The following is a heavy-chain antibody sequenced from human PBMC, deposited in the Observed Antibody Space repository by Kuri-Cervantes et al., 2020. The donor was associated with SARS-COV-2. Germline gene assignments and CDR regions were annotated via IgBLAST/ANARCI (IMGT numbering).Heavy chain of an antibody. Sequence: ESLKISCSVSGGSISSSSYYWGWIRQPPGKGVEWIGSIYYSGSTYYNPSLKSRVTISVDTSKNQFSLKLSSVTAADTAVYYCSRLLPGSVDYWGQGTLVTVSS. J-gene: IGHJ4*02. D-gene: IGHD3-16*01. CDR3: SRLLPGSVDY. V-gene: IGHV4-39*01. CDR2: IYYSGST. CDR1: GGSISSSSYY.